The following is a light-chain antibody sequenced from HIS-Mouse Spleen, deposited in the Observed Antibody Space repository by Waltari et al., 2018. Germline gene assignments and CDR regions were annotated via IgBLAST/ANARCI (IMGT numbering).Light chain of an antibody. J-gene: IGLJ2*01. Sequence: SYELTQPPSVSVSPGQTARITCSGDALPKKYAYWYQQKSGQAPVLVIYEGSKRPSGIPERFSGSSLGTMATLTISGAQVEDEADYYCYSTDSSGNHRVFGGGTKLTVL. CDR2: EGS. CDR1: ALPKKY. CDR3: YSTDSSGNHRV. V-gene: IGLV3-10*01.